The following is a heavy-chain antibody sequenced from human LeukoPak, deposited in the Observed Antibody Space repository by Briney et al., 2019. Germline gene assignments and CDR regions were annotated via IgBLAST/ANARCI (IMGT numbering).Heavy chain of an antibody. J-gene: IGHJ4*02. D-gene: IGHD6-19*01. CDR1: GYSFTSYW. CDR2: IWPLASEV. CDR3: ARHGKYSSGSHYFDD. Sequence: GESLKISCKASGYSFTSYWIAWVRQMPGKGLEWMGIIWPLASEVRYSPSFQGQVTISVDKSSSTAYLQWSRLKASDTAVYYCARHGKYSSGSHYFDDWGQGILVTVSS. V-gene: IGHV5-51*01.